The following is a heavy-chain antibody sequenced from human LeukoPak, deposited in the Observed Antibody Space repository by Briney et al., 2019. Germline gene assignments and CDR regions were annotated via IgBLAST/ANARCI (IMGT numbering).Heavy chain of an antibody. D-gene: IGHD2-15*01. Sequence: GGSLSLSCSASGFPFSSYAMHWVRQAPGKGLEYVSAISDSGGSTYYADSVKGRFTISRDNSKNTLYLQMSSLRAEDTAVYFCVRGYSFVPNAMDVWAQGTTVTVSS. CDR1: GFPFSSYA. V-gene: IGHV3-64D*09. CDR3: VRGYSFVPNAMDV. CDR2: ISDSGGST. J-gene: IGHJ6*02.